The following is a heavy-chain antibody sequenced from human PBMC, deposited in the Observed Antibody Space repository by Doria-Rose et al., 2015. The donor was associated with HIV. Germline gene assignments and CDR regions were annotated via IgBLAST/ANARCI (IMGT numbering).Heavy chain of an antibody. J-gene: IGHJ6*02. V-gene: IGHV4-34*01. CDR1: GGSFSGYY. CDR2: INHSGST. Sequence: QVQLQESGAGLVKPSETLSLTCAVFGGSFSGYYWSWIRQPPGKGLEWIGEINHSGSTNYTTSLTSRVTISLDTSKNLFSLKPSSVTAADTAVYYCARGLLRGGWNDEDYYYGMDVWGQGTTVTVSS. CDR3: ARGLLRGGWNDEDYYYGMDV. D-gene: IGHD1-1*01.